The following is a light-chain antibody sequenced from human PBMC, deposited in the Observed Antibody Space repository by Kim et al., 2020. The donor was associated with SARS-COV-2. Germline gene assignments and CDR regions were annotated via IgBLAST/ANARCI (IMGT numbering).Light chain of an antibody. J-gene: IGLJ3*02. CDR1: SEHSSYA. V-gene: IGLV4-69*01. CDR3: QTWGTGIWV. Sequence: ASVKLTGTLSSEHSSYAIAWHQQQPDKGPRYLMKVNSDGSHSKGDGIPDRFSGSSSGAERYLTISSLQSEDEADYYCQTWGTGIWVFGGGTKVTVL. CDR2: VNSDGSH.